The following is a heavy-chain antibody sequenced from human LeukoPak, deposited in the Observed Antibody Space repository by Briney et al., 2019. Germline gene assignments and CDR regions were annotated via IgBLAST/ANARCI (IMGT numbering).Heavy chain of an antibody. J-gene: IGHJ4*02. CDR1: GYTFTIYY. V-gene: IGHV1-46*01. CDR2: INPSGGST. Sequence: GASVKVSCKASGYTFTIYYMHWVRQAPGQGLEWMGIINPSGGSTSYAQKFQGRVTMTRDTSTSTVYMELSSLRSEDTAVYYCARTGYSSSWYYPPIDYWGQGTLVTVSS. D-gene: IGHD6-13*01. CDR3: ARTGYSSSWYYPPIDY.